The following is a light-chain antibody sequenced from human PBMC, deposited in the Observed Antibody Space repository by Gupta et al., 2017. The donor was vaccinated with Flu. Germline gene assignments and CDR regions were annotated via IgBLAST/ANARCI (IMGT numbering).Light chain of an antibody. Sequence: VTPGEPASISCRSSQSLLHSNGYNYLDWYLQKPGQSPQLLIYLGSNRASGVPDRFSGSGSGTDFTLKISRVEAEDVGVYYCMQALQTSYTFGQGTKLE. CDR2: LGS. V-gene: IGKV2-28*01. J-gene: IGKJ2*01. CDR3: MQALQTSYT. CDR1: QSLLHSNGYNY.